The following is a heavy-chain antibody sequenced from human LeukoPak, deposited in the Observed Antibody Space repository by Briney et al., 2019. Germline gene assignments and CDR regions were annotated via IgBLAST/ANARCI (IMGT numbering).Heavy chain of an antibody. CDR3: AKDAGEGSGWYYFDY. CDR2: ISGGGDTT. D-gene: IGHD6-13*01. Sequence: PGGSLRLSCAASGFTFSSYAMSWVRQGPEKGLEWFSTISGGGDTTYYADSVRGRFIVSRDASKNTLFLQMNSLRAEDTAVYYCAKDAGEGSGWYYFDYCGQGTRVTVSS. V-gene: IGHV3-23*01. CDR1: GFTFSSYA. J-gene: IGHJ4*02.